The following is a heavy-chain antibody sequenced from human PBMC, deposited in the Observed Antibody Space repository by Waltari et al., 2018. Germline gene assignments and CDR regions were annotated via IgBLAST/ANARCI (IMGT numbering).Heavy chain of an antibody. CDR3: ASVGARSAGYSSSWYDY. J-gene: IGHJ4*02. CDR1: GYTFTGYY. Sequence: QVQLVQSGAEVKKPGASVKVSCKASGYTFTGYYMHWVRQAPGQGLEWMGWINPNSGGTTYAQKFQGRVTMTRDTSISTAYMELSRLRSDDTAVYYCASVGARSAGYSSSWYDYWGQGTLVTVSS. CDR2: INPNSGGT. V-gene: IGHV1-2*02. D-gene: IGHD6-13*01.